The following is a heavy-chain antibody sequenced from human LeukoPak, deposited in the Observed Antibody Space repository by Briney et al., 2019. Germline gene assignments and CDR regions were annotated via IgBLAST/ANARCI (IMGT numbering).Heavy chain of an antibody. V-gene: IGHV4-59*01. CDR1: GGSISSYY. D-gene: IGHD2-2*01. J-gene: IGHJ6*03. CDR2: IYYSGST. Sequence: ASETLSLTRTVSGGSISSYYWSWIRQPPGKGLEWIGYIYYSGSTNYNPSLKSRVTISVDTSKNQFSLKLSSVTAADTAVYYCARARYCSSTSCRSHYYYYMDVWGKGTTVTVSS. CDR3: ARARYCSSTSCRSHYYYYMDV.